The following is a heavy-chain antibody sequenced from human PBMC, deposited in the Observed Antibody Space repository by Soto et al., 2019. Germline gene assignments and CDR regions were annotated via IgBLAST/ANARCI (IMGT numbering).Heavy chain of an antibody. Sequence: GGSLRLSCAASGFTFSSYAMSWVRQAPGKGLEWVSAISGSGGSTYYADSVKGRFTISRDNSKNTLYLQMNSLRAEDTAVYYCAKGGGYCSSTSCFTHFDYWGQGTLVTVSS. J-gene: IGHJ4*02. CDR3: AKGGGYCSSTSCFTHFDY. CDR2: ISGSGGST. D-gene: IGHD2-2*01. CDR1: GFTFSSYA. V-gene: IGHV3-23*01.